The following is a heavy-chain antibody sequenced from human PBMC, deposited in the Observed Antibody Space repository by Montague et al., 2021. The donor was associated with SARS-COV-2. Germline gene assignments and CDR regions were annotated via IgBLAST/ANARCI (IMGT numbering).Heavy chain of an antibody. J-gene: IGHJ5*02. D-gene: IGHD5-24*01. V-gene: IGHV4-59*13. Sequence: SETLSLTCTVSGGSISSYYWSWIRQPPGKGLERIGYIYYRGSTNYNPSLETRVTISVDPSKNQFSLKLSSVTAADTAVYYCAREDRWNWFDPWGQGTLVIVSS. CDR2: IYYRGST. CDR1: GGSISSYY. CDR3: AREDRWNWFDP.